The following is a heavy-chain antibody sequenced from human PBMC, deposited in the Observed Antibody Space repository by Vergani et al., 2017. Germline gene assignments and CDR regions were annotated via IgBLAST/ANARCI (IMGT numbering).Heavy chain of an antibody. Sequence: QVQLQEWGAGLLKTSETLSLTCGVSGGSFSDYYWSWIRQAPGMGIEWIGEVNHGGSTNYNPSLKSRVSISVDTSKNQFSLQLTSVTAADSALYFCASIARAPTLRNPPPDYWGQGILVTVSS. CDR1: GGSFSDYY. CDR2: VNHGGST. CDR3: ASIARAPTLRNPPPDY. D-gene: IGHD3-16*02. V-gene: IGHV4-34*01. J-gene: IGHJ4*02.